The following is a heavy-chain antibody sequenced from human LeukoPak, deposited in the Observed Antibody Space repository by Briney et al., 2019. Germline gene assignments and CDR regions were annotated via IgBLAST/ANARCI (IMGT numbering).Heavy chain of an antibody. Sequence: PSETLSLTCAVSGGSIISSNWWSWVRQPPGKGLEWIGEIYHGGSTNYNPSLKSRVTISVDKSKNQFSLKLSSVTAADTAVYYCARDFLELETAMGTYYMDVWGKGTTITVSS. CDR2: IYHGGST. V-gene: IGHV4-4*02. CDR3: ARDFLELETAMGTYYMDV. CDR1: GGSIISSNW. J-gene: IGHJ6*03. D-gene: IGHD5-18*01.